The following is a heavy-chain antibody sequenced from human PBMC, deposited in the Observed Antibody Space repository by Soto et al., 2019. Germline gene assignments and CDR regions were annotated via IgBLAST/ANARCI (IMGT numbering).Heavy chain of an antibody. J-gene: IGHJ6*03. CDR3: ARGEVQNAYYDFWSGYYTRGDYYYYMDV. Sequence: SETLSLTCTVSGGSISSYYWSWIRQPPGKGLEWIGYIYYSGSTNYNPSLKSRVTISVDTSKNQFSLKLSSVTAADTAVYYCARGEVQNAYYDFWSGYYTRGDYYYYMDVWGKGTTVTVSS. D-gene: IGHD3-3*01. V-gene: IGHV4-59*01. CDR1: GGSISSYY. CDR2: IYYSGST.